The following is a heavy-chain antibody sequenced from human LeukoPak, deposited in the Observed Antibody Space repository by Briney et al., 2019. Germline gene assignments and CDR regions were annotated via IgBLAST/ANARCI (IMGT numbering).Heavy chain of an antibody. D-gene: IGHD3-10*02. CDR3: AELGITMIGGV. J-gene: IGHJ6*04. Sequence: GGSLRLSCAASGFTFSSYEMNWVRQAPGKGLEWVSYISSSGRTMYYADSVRGRFTISRDNAKNSLYLQMNSLRAEDTAVYYCAELGITMIGGVWGKGTTVTISS. CDR2: ISSSGRTM. V-gene: IGHV3-48*03. CDR1: GFTFSSYE.